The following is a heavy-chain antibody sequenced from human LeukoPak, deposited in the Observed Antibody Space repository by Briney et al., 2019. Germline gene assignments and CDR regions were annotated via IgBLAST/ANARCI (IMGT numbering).Heavy chain of an antibody. CDR3: ARVPPDCSSTSCYSY. V-gene: IGHV1-69*05. D-gene: IGHD2-2*02. J-gene: IGHJ4*02. CDR1: GGTFSSYA. CDR2: IIPIFGTA. Sequence: ASVKVSCKASGGTFSSYAISWVRQAPGQGLEWMGGIIPIFGTANYAQKFQGRVTITTDESTSTAYMELSSLRSEDTAVYYCARVPPDCSSTSCYSYWGQGTRVTVSS.